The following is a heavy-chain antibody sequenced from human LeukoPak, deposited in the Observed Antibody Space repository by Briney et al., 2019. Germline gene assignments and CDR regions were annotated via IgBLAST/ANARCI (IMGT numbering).Heavy chain of an antibody. CDR3: ARAHTFYSGYELSY. CDR2: IYYSGST. D-gene: IGHD5-12*01. Sequence: KTSQTLSLTCTVSGGSISSYYWSWIRQPPGKGLEWIGYIYYSGSTNYNPSLKSRVTISVDTSKNQFSLKLSSVTAADTAVYYCARAHTFYSGYELSYWGQGTLVTVSS. CDR1: GGSISSYY. V-gene: IGHV4-59*01. J-gene: IGHJ4*02.